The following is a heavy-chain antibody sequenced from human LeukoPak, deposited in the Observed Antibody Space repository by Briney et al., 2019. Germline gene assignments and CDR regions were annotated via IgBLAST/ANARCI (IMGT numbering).Heavy chain of an antibody. CDR1: GYTFTGYY. CDR2: INPSGGST. CDR3: ARGPIAARAFDY. D-gene: IGHD6-6*01. V-gene: IGHV1-46*01. J-gene: IGHJ4*02. Sequence: ASVKVSCKASGYTFTGYYMHWVRQAPGQGLEWMGIINPSGGSTSYAQKFQGRVTMTRDMSTSTVYMELSSLRSEDTAVYYCARGPIAARAFDYWGQGTLVTVSS.